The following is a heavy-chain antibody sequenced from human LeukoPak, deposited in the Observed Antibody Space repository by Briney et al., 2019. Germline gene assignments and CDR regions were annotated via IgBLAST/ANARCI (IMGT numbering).Heavy chain of an antibody. D-gene: IGHD3-10*01. Sequence: SETLSLTCTVSGGSISTYYGNWIRQAPGKGLEWIGYIYYSGSTNYNPSLKSRVTISVDKSKNQFSLKLSSVAAADTAVYYCARATRAYGSGRKFDYWGQGMLVTVSS. CDR3: ARATRAYGSGRKFDY. CDR2: IYYSGST. CDR1: GGSISTYY. V-gene: IGHV4-59*12. J-gene: IGHJ4*02.